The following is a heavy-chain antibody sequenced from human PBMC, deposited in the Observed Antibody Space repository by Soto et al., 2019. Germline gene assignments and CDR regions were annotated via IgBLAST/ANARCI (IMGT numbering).Heavy chain of an antibody. Sequence: GGSLRLSCAASGFTFSSYAMSWVRQAPGKGLEWVSAISGSGGSTYYADSVKGRFTISRDNSKNTLYLQMNSLRAEDTAVYYCAKFAQSVYYYYYYMDVWGKGTTVTVS. D-gene: IGHD4-17*01. V-gene: IGHV3-23*01. CDR1: GFTFSSYA. J-gene: IGHJ6*03. CDR3: AKFAQSVYYYYYYMDV. CDR2: ISGSGGST.